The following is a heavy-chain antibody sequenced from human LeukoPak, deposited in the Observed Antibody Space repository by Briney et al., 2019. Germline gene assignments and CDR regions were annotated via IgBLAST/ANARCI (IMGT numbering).Heavy chain of an antibody. J-gene: IGHJ4*02. CDR3: ARGYSSGIDY. CDR1: GDSVSSNSAA. Sequence: SQTLSLTCAISGDSVSSNSAAWNWIRQSPSRGLEWLGRTYYRSKWYNDYAVSMRSRVSINPDTSKNQFSLQLNSVTPEDTAVYHCARGYSSGIDYWGQGTLVTVSS. CDR2: TYYRSKWYN. V-gene: IGHV6-1*01. D-gene: IGHD6-19*01.